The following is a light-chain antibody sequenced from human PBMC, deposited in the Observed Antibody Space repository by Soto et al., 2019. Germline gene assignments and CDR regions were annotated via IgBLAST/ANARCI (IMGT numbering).Light chain of an antibody. Sequence: DIQMNQSPSSLSASVGDRVTITCQASQDISNYLNWYQQKPGKAPKLLIYDASNLETGVPSRFSGSGSGTDFTLTISRLEPEDFAVYYCQQYGSSPITFGQGTLLEIK. CDR1: QDISNY. V-gene: IGKV1-33*01. CDR3: QQYGSSPIT. CDR2: DAS. J-gene: IGKJ5*01.